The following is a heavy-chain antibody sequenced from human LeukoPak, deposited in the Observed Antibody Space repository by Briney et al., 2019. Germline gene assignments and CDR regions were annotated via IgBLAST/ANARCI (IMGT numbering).Heavy chain of an antibody. V-gene: IGHV3-48*02. Sequence: HPGGSLRLSCAASGFNFNIYHMNGVRQAPGKGLEWLSSISSRSDTIYYADSVRGRFTLSRDNAENSLYLQMRSLTDEDTAVYYCAREWQYAPDYWGQGTLVTVSS. D-gene: IGHD2-2*01. CDR3: AREWQYAPDY. CDR2: ISSRSDTI. CDR1: GFNFNIYH. J-gene: IGHJ4*02.